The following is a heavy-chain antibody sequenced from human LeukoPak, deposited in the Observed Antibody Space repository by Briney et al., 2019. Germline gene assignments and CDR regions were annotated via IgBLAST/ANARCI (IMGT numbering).Heavy chain of an antibody. J-gene: IGHJ6*02. CDR3: ARDKIGYGMDV. V-gene: IGHV4-59*01. Sequence: SETLSLTCTVSGGSISSYYWSWIRQPPGKGLEWIGYIYYSGSTNYNPSLKSRVTISVDTSKNQFSLKLSSVTAADTAVYYCARDKIGYGMDVWGQGTTVTVSS. CDR2: IYYSGST. CDR1: GGSISSYY.